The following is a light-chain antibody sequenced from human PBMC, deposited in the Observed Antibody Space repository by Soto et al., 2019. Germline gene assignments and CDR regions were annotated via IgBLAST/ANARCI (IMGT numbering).Light chain of an antibody. CDR3: QQYSSYPHT. J-gene: IGKJ2*01. CDR1: LGITTY. CDR2: GVS. Sequence: DIQMTQSPSSLSASVGDRVTITCRASLGITTYLGWFQQKLGKAPKSLIYGVSNLQSGVPSRFSGSGSGRNFTLTISSLQPEDFATYYCQQYSSYPHTFGQGTKLEI. V-gene: IGKV1-16*01.